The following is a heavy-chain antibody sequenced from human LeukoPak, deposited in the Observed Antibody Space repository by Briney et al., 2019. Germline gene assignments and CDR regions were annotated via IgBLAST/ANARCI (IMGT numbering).Heavy chain of an antibody. CDR3: ARDPTDYYDSSGQRPYYFDY. V-gene: IGHV4-59*01. CDR1: GGSISSYY. CDR2: IYYSGST. D-gene: IGHD3-22*01. J-gene: IGHJ4*02. Sequence: SETLSLTCTVSGGSISSYYWSWIRQPPGKGLEWIGYIYYSGSTNYNPSLKSRVAISVDTSKNQFSLKLSSVTAADTAVYYCARDPTDYYDSSGQRPYYFDYWGQGTLVTVSS.